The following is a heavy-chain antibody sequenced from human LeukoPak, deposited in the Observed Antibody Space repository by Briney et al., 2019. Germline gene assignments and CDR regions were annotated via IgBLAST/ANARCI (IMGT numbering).Heavy chain of an antibody. V-gene: IGHV7-4-1*02. Sequence: ASVKVSCKASGYTFISYAMKWVRQAPGQGLEWMGWINTYTGNPTYAQGFTGRFVFSLDTSVSTAYLQISSLKAEDTAVYYCARGGGDTAMGSDYWGQGTLVTVSS. D-gene: IGHD5-18*01. CDR2: INTYTGNP. CDR3: ARGGGDTAMGSDY. J-gene: IGHJ4*02. CDR1: GYTFISYA.